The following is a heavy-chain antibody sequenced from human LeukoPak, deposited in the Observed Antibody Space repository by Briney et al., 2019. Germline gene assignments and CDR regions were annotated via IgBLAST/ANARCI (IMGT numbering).Heavy chain of an antibody. CDR2: INPSGGST. D-gene: IGHD1-26*01. J-gene: IGHJ4*02. Sequence: GASVKVSCKASGYTFTGYYMHWVRQAPGQGLEWMGIINPSGGSTSYAQKFQGRVTMTRDMSTSTVYMELSSLRSEDTAVYYCARDGKEYYFDYWGQGTLVTVSS. V-gene: IGHV1-46*01. CDR1: GYTFTGYY. CDR3: ARDGKEYYFDY.